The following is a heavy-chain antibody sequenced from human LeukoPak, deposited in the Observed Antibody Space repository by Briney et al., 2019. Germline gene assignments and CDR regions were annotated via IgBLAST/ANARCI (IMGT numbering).Heavy chain of an antibody. CDR3: AREVGYCSGGSCYSVFDY. CDR2: ISGSSDYI. CDR1: GFTFSTYS. D-gene: IGHD2-15*01. Sequence: GGSLRLSCAAPGFTFSTYSMNWVRQAPGKGLEWVSCISGSSDYIYYADSVKGRFTISRDNAKNSLYLQPNSLRAEDTAVYYCAREVGYCSGGSCYSVFDYWGQGTLVTVSS. J-gene: IGHJ4*02. V-gene: IGHV3-21*05.